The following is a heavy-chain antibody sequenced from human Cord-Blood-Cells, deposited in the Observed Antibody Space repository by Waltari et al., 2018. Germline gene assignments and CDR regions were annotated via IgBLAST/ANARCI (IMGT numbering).Heavy chain of an antibody. CDR2: INHSVST. CDR3: ARVDSSSWLNWFDP. CDR1: GGSFSGYY. V-gene: IGHV4-34*01. Sequence: QVQLQQWGAGLLKPSETLSLTCAVYGGSFSGYYWSWIRQPPGKGLEWIGEINHSVSTNSNPALKSRVTISVATSKNQFSLKLSSVTAADTAVYYCARVDSSSWLNWFDPWGQGTLVTVSS. J-gene: IGHJ5*02. D-gene: IGHD6-13*01.